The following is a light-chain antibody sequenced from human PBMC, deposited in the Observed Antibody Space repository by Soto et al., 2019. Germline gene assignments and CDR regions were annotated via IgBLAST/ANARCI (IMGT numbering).Light chain of an antibody. CDR3: QQYNDWPPKQYT. CDR1: QSVSSN. V-gene: IGKV3-15*01. J-gene: IGKJ2*01. CDR2: GTS. Sequence: EIVMTQSPATLSVSPGEGATLSCRASQSVSSNLAWYQQKPGQAPRLLITGTSTRATAIPDSFCGGGSGTELTHTTSNLQSEDCAVYYCQQYNDWPPKQYTFGQGTKLEIK.